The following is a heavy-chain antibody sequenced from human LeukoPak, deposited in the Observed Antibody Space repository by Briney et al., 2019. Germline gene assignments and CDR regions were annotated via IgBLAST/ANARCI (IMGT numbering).Heavy chain of an antibody. Sequence: PGGSLRLSCAASGFTFSSYEMNWVRQAPGKGLEWVSYISSSGSTIYYADSVKGRFTISRDNAKNSLYLQMNSLRAEDTAVYYCARGTYYQDSSGYSYYHHYYMDVWGKGTTVTVSS. J-gene: IGHJ6*03. V-gene: IGHV3-48*03. D-gene: IGHD3-22*01. CDR2: ISSSGSTI. CDR1: GFTFSSYE. CDR3: ARGTYYQDSSGYSYYHHYYMDV.